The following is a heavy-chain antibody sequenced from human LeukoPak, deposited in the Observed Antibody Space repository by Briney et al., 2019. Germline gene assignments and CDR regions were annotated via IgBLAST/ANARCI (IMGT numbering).Heavy chain of an antibody. V-gene: IGHV3-30*02. Sequence: PGGALRLSCAASGFTFSSYGMHWVRQAPGKGLEWVAFIRYDGSNKYYADSVKGRFTISRDNSKNTLYLQMNSLRAEDTAVYYCAKDPPPSSPLFEWFGEDYYDYCGQGTLVTVSS. CDR3: AKDPPPSSPLFEWFGEDYYDY. D-gene: IGHD3-10*01. CDR1: GFTFSSYG. J-gene: IGHJ4*02. CDR2: IRYDGSNK.